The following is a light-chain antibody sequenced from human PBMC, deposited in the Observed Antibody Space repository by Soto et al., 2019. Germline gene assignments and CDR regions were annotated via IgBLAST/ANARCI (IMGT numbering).Light chain of an antibody. V-gene: IGKV3-15*01. Sequence: EIVMTQSPATLSVSPGERATLSCRASQNVNSNLAWYQQKPGQAPRLLIYGASTRATGIPARFSGSGSGTEFTLTISSLQPDDVATYYCQQYNALWYTFGQGTKV. CDR1: QNVNSN. CDR3: QQYNALWYT. CDR2: GAS. J-gene: IGKJ2*01.